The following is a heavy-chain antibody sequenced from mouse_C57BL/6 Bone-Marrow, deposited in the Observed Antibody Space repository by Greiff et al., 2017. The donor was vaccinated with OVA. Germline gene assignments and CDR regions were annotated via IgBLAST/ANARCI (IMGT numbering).Heavy chain of an antibody. Sequence: VQLKESGAELVRPGASVKLSCTASGFNIKDDYMHWVKQRPEQGLEWIGWIDPENGDTEYASKFQGKATITADTSSNTAYLQLSSLTSEDTAVYYCTFYDYDGYWGQGTTLTVSS. CDR1: GFNIKDDY. CDR3: TFYDYDGY. V-gene: IGHV14-4*01. D-gene: IGHD2-4*01. CDR2: IDPENGDT. J-gene: IGHJ2*01.